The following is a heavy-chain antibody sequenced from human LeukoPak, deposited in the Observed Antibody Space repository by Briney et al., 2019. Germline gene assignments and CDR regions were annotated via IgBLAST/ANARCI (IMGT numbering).Heavy chain of an antibody. CDR2: IRYDGSNK. J-gene: IGHJ6*02. CDR1: GFTFSSYG. D-gene: IGHD5-18*01. V-gene: IGHV3-30*02. CDR3: AKEIEDTAMVTLPYYYGMDV. Sequence: GGSLRLSCAASGFTFSSYGMHWVRQAPGKGLEWVAFIRYDGSNKYYADSVKGRFTISRDNSKNTLYLQMNSLRAEDTAVYYCAKEIEDTAMVTLPYYYGMDVWGQGTTVTVSS.